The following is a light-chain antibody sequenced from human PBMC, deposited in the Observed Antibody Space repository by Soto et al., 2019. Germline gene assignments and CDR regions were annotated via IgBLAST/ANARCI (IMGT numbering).Light chain of an antibody. CDR1: QTISRY. Sequence: DIQMTQSPSSLSASVGDRVTITCRASQTISRYLNWYQQKPGKAPKLLIYAASNLQGGVPSRFSGSGYGTDYTLTISSLQPEDFASNYCQQSYSSPETFGQGTKVDIK. CDR2: AAS. J-gene: IGKJ1*01. V-gene: IGKV1-39*01. CDR3: QQSYSSPET.